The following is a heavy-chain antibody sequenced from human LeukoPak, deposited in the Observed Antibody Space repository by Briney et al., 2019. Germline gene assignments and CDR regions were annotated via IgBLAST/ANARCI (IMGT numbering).Heavy chain of an antibody. CDR2: VYYTGST. CDR1: GGSISSYY. J-gene: IGHJ4*02. V-gene: IGHV4-59*08. D-gene: IGHD5-24*01. Sequence: SETLSLTCTVSGGSISSYYWSWIRQTPGKGLEWIGNVYYTGSTNYNPSLKSRVTISVDTSKNQFSLNLTSVTAADTAVHYCARYGAATIARFDYWGQGTLVTVSS. CDR3: ARYGAATIARFDY.